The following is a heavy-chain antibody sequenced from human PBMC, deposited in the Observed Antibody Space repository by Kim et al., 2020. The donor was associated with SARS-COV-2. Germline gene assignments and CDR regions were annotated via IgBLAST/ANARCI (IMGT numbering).Heavy chain of an antibody. CDR1: GFTFSSYA. D-gene: IGHD3-10*02. V-gene: IGHV3-23*01. J-gene: IGHJ6*02. Sequence: GESLRLSCAASGFTFSSYAMSWVRQAPGKGLEWVSAISGSGGSTYYADSVKGRFTISRDNSKNTLYLQMNSLRAEDTAVYYCAKVHVTVFKRNGGMDVWGQGTTVTVSS. CDR3: AKVHVTVFKRNGGMDV. CDR2: ISGSGGST.